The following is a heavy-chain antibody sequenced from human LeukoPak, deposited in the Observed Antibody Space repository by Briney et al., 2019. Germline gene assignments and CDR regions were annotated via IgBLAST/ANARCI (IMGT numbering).Heavy chain of an antibody. CDR1: GGSFSGYY. J-gene: IGHJ6*03. D-gene: IGHD2-2*01. V-gene: IGHV4-34*01. Sequence: SETLSLTCAVYGGSFSGYYWSWIRQPPGKGREGIGEINHRGSTNYNPSLKSRVTISVDTSKNQFSLKLSSVTAADTAVYYCARGHIGDIVVVPAAMGYYYYYMDVWGKGTTVTVSS. CDR2: INHRGST. CDR3: ARGHIGDIVVVPAAMGYYYYYMDV.